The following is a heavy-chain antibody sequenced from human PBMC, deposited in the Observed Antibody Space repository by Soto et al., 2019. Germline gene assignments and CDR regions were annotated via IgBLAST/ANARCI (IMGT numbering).Heavy chain of an antibody. V-gene: IGHV1-69*13. CDR1: GGTFSSYA. J-gene: IGHJ4*02. CDR2: IIPIFGTA. CDR3: ARGRYDYVWGTLGY. D-gene: IGHD3-16*01. Sequence: SVKVSCKASGGTFSSYAISWVRQAPGQGLEWMGGIIPIFGTANYAQKFQGRVTITADESTSTAYMELSSLRSEDTAVYYCARGRYDYVWGTLGYWGQGTLVTVSS.